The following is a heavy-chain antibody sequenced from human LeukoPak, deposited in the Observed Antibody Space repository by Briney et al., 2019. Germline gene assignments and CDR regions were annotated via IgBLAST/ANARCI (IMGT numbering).Heavy chain of an antibody. CDR3: AKLFYYGSGSYYAPASH. Sequence: GGTLRLSCAASGFTFSSYGMSWVRQAPGKGLEWVSAISGSGGSTYYADSVKGRFTISRDNSKNTLYLQMNSPRAEDTAVYYCAKLFYYGSGSYYAPASHWGQGTLVTVSS. CDR2: ISGSGGST. D-gene: IGHD3-10*01. J-gene: IGHJ4*02. V-gene: IGHV3-23*01. CDR1: GFTFSSYG.